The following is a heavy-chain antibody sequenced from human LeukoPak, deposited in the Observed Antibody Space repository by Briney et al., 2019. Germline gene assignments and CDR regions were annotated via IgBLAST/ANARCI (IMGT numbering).Heavy chain of an antibody. V-gene: IGHV3-23*01. J-gene: IGHJ4*02. CDR2: ISGSGGAT. CDR1: GFTFSSYP. Sequence: PGRSLRLSCAASGFTFSSYPMNWVRQAPGKGLERVSVISGSGGATFYGDSVQGRFTISRDNSRDTLYLQMSSLRAEDTAVYYCGKYLQTAVGANDYWGQGTLVTVSS. D-gene: IGHD1-26*01. CDR3: GKYLQTAVGANDY.